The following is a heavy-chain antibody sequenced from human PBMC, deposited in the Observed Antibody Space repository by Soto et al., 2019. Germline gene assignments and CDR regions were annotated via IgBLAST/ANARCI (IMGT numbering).Heavy chain of an antibody. Sequence: QVQLVQSGAEEKKPGASVKVSCKASGYTFTGYAMHWVRQAPGQRLEWMGWINAGNGNTKYSQKFQGRVTITRDPSASTAYMELSSLRYEDTAVYYCARAVAVPADFDYWGQGTLVTVSS. D-gene: IGHD6-19*01. CDR2: INAGNGNT. CDR1: GYTFTGYA. J-gene: IGHJ4*02. V-gene: IGHV1-3*05. CDR3: ARAVAVPADFDY.